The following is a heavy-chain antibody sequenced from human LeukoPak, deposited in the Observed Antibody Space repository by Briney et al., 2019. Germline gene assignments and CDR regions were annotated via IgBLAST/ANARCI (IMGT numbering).Heavy chain of an antibody. D-gene: IGHD6-13*01. CDR3: ATNCTGYFDY. J-gene: IGHJ4*02. Sequence: GGSLRLSCAASGFTFSSCWMHWVRQVPGKGLVWVSRINTDGRSISYADSVKGRFTISRDNAENTLYLQMNSLRAEDTALYYCATNCTGYFDYWGRGTLVTVSS. CDR1: GFTFSSCW. CDR2: INTDGRSI. V-gene: IGHV3-74*01.